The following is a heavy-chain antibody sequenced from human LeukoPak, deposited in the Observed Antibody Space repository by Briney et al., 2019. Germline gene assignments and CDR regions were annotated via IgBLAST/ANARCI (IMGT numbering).Heavy chain of an antibody. CDR1: GFTFASYS. Sequence: GGSLRLSCTPSGFTFASYSMNWVRQAPGKGLEWVSSISSTRSNIYYADSVKGRFTISRDDARNSLYLQMNSLRAEDTAVYYCARDFSPPYTSGEDAFDIWGQGTMVTVSS. D-gene: IGHD6-25*01. CDR3: ARDFSPPYTSGEDAFDI. J-gene: IGHJ3*02. V-gene: IGHV3-21*01. CDR2: ISSTRSNI.